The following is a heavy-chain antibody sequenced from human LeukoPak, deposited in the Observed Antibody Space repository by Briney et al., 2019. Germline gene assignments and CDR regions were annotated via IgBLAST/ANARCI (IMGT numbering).Heavy chain of an antibody. CDR1: GFTFSSYA. J-gene: IGHJ4*02. V-gene: IGHV3-23*01. CDR2: ISGSGGST. Sequence: GGSLRLSCAASGFTFSSYAMSWVRQAPGKGLEWVSAISGSGGSTYYADSVKGRFTISRDNSKNTLYLQMNSLRAEDTAVYYCAKQFGAPYGSGSYYSAHPFDYWGQGPLVTVSS. CDR3: AKQFGAPYGSGSYYSAHPFDY. D-gene: IGHD3-10*01.